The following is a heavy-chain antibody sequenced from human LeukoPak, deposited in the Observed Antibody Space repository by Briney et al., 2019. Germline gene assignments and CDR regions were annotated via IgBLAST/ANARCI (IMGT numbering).Heavy chain of an antibody. D-gene: IGHD2-2*01. CDR2: ISPYNGNT. CDR1: GYTFTSYG. J-gene: IGHJ4*02. CDR3: ARAVIPVAVKPAFDY. V-gene: IGHV1-18*01. Sequence: ASVKVSCKASGYTFTSYGISWVRQAPGQGLEWMGWISPYNGNTNYAQMFQGGVTMTADTSTSTAHMELRSLRSDDTAVYYCARAVIPVAVKPAFDYWGQGTLVTVSS.